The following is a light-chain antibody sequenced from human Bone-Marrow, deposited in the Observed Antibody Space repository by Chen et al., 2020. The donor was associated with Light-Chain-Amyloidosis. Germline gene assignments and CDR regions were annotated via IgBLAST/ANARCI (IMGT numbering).Light chain of an antibody. CDR1: SSDVGGDNH. Sequence: SALTQPASVSGSPGQAIPIPCPGTSSDVGGDNHVSWYQQHPDKAPKLMIYEVTNRPSWVPDRFSGSKSDNTASLTISGLQTEDEADYFCSSYTITNTLVFGSGTRVTVL. CDR3: SSYTITNTLV. V-gene: IGLV2-14*01. J-gene: IGLJ1*01. CDR2: EVT.